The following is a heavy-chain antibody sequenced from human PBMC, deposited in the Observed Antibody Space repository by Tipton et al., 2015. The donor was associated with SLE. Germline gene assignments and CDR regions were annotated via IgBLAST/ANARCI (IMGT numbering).Heavy chain of an antibody. CDR3: AKDPTGDFDY. CDR2: ISDDAGHT. CDR1: GFTFSNYA. V-gene: IGHV3-23*01. Sequence: GSLRLSCAASGFTFSNYAMSWVRQAPGKGLEWVSAISDDAGHTYYADSVKGRFTISRYNSKNMLYLQMNSLRAEDTALYYCAKDPTGDFDYWGQGTLVTVSS. J-gene: IGHJ4*02. D-gene: IGHD7-27*01.